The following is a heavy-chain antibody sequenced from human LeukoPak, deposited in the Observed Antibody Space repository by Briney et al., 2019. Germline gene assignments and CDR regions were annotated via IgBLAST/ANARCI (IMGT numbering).Heavy chain of an antibody. CDR1: GFTFSSYA. J-gene: IGHJ4*02. CDR3: ARDGEWFGELLNY. Sequence: GGSLRLSCAASGFTFSSYAMSWVRQAPGKGLEWVSAISGSGGSTYYADSVKGRFTISRDNSKNTLYLQMNSLRAEDTAVYYCARDGEWFGELLNYWGQGTLVTVSS. CDR2: ISGSGGST. V-gene: IGHV3-23*01. D-gene: IGHD3-10*01.